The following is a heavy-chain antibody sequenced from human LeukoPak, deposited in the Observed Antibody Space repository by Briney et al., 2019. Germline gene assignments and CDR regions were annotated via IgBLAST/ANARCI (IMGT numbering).Heavy chain of an antibody. CDR2: IYHSGGS. J-gene: IGHJ5*02. CDR1: GYSISNDYY. CDR3: AKAGTTGIHHWFDP. D-gene: IGHD1-1*01. Sequence: SVTLSLTCVVSGYSISNDYYWGWIRQPPGKGLEWIGNIYHSGGSYYNPSLKSRVTILVDTSKNQFSLKLSSVTAADTAVYYCAKAGTTGIHHWFDPWGQGNLVTVSS. V-gene: IGHV4-38-2*01.